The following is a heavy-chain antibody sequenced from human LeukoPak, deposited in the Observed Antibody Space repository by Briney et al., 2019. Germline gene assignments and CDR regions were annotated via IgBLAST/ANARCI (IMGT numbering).Heavy chain of an antibody. J-gene: IGHJ3*02. CDR2: INPNNGGT. D-gene: IGHD3-22*01. CDR1: GYTFITYY. CDR3: AGEDNSSGYRPFDI. Sequence: ASVKVSCKASGYTFITYYMHWVRQAPGQGLDWMGRINPNNGGTNYAQKFQGRVTMTRDMSMSTAYMELSRLRSDDTAVYYCAGEDNSSGYRPFDIWGQGTMVTVPS. V-gene: IGHV1-2*06.